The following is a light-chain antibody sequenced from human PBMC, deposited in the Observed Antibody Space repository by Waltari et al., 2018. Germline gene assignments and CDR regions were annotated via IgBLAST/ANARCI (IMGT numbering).Light chain of an antibody. V-gene: IGLV2-8*01. CDR3: SSYAGTDNFVV. Sequence: QSALTQPPSASGSPGQSVTISCPGTSSNVGAYDYVSWYQHHPDKAPKLIIFGVNKWPSGVPDRFSGSKSGNTASLTVSGLQAEDEADYYCSSYAGTDNFVVFGGGTKLTVL. J-gene: IGLJ2*01. CDR2: GVN. CDR1: SSNVGAYDY.